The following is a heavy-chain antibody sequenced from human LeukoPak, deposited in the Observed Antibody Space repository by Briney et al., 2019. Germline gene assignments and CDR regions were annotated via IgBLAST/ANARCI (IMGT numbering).Heavy chain of an antibody. D-gene: IGHD2-2*01. V-gene: IGHV4-39*07. CDR1: GGSISSSSYY. CDR2: INHSGST. J-gene: IGHJ4*02. Sequence: KASETLSLTCTVSGGSISSSSYYCSWIRQPPGKGLEWIGEINHSGSTNYNPSLKSRVTISVDTSKNQFSLKLSSVTAADTAVYYCARASSTRILDYWGQGTLVTVSS. CDR3: ARASSTRILDY.